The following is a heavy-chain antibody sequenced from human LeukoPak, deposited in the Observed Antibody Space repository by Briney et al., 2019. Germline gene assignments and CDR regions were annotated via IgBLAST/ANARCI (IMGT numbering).Heavy chain of an antibody. V-gene: IGHV1-18*01. CDR2: ISAYNGNT. D-gene: IGHD3-22*01. CDR3: ARSDYYDSSGSY. J-gene: IGHJ4*02. CDR1: GYTFTSYG. Sequence: ASVKVSCKASGYTFTSYGISWVRQAPGQGLEWMGWISAYNGNTNYAQKLQGRVTMTTDTSTSTAYMELRSLRSDGRAVYYCARSDYYDSSGSYWGQGTLVTVSS.